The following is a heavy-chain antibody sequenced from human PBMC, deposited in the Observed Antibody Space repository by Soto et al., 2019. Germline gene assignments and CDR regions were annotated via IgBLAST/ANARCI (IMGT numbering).Heavy chain of an antibody. Sequence: DVQLVESGGDLVQPGGSLRLSCAASGFSFSSYWMTWVRQAQEKGLEGVANIKQDEREKYYVASVKGRFTISRDNGKNLLFLQMDSLTPDDTAVYYCAGDGVRNGAYNGWLDPWGQGTLVTVSS. CDR1: GFSFSSYW. CDR3: AGDGVRNGAYNGWLDP. CDR2: IKQDEREK. D-gene: IGHD3-16*01. V-gene: IGHV3-7*03. J-gene: IGHJ5*02.